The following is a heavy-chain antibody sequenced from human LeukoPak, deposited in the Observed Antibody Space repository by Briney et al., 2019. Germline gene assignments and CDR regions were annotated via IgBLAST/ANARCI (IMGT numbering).Heavy chain of an antibody. CDR3: ARGGGPSDYASFDY. CDR2: INHSGST. J-gene: IGHJ4*02. CDR1: GGSFSGYY. Sequence: SETLSLTCAVCGGSFSGYYWSWIRQPPGKGLEWIGEINHSGSTNYNPSLKSRVTISVDTSKNQFSLKLSSVTAADTAVYYCARGGGPSDYASFDYWGQGTLVTVSS. D-gene: IGHD5-12*01. V-gene: IGHV4-34*01.